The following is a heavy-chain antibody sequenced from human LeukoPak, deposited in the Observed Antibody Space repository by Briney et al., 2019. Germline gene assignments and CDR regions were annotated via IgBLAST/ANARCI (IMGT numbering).Heavy chain of an antibody. J-gene: IGHJ4*02. V-gene: IGHV1-2*06. D-gene: IGHD4-17*01. CDR1: GYTFTSYY. CDR2: INPNSGGT. Sequence: ASVKVSCKASGYTFTSYYMHWVRQAPGQGLEWMGRINPNSGGTNYAQKFQGRVTMTRDTSISTAYMELSRLRSDDTAVYYCARVADYGDYDWVYWGQGTLVTVSS. CDR3: ARVADYGDYDWVY.